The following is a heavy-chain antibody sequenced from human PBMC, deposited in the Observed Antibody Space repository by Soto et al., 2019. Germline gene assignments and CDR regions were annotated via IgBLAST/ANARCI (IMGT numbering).Heavy chain of an antibody. J-gene: IGHJ4*02. Sequence: QVQLVESGGGVVQPGRSLRLSCAASGFTFSTHAMHWVRQAPGKGLECVAIVSFDGSNKYYADSVNGRFTISRDNSKNTLYLQRSGLTPEDTAVYYCARDQTGITTAGGGRIDHWGQGTLVTVSS. CDR3: ARDQTGITTAGGGRIDH. D-gene: IGHD6-13*01. CDR2: VSFDGSNK. CDR1: GFTFSTHA. V-gene: IGHV3-30-3*01.